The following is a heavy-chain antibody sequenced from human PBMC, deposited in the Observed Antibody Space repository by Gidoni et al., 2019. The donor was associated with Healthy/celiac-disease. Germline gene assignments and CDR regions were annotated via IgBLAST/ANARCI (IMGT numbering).Heavy chain of an antibody. J-gene: IGHJ6*02. V-gene: IGHV3-30*02. CDR3: AKDDILTGPLGYYYYGMDV. CDR2: IRYDGSNK. D-gene: IGHD3-9*01. Sequence: QVQLVESGGGVVQPGGSLRLSCAASGFTFSSYGMHWVRQAPGKGLEWVAFIRYDGSNKYDADSVKGRFTISRDNSKNTLYLQMNSLRAEDTAVYYCAKDDILTGPLGYYYYGMDVWGQGTTVTVSS. CDR1: GFTFSSYG.